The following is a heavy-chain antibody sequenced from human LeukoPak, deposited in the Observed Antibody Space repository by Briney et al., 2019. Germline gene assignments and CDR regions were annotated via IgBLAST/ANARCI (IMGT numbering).Heavy chain of an antibody. CDR1: GFTFSGSA. D-gene: IGHD3-10*01. CDR2: IRSKANSYAT. J-gene: IGHJ6*03. Sequence: PGGSLRLSCAASGFTFSGSAMHWVRQASGKGLEWVGRIRSKANSYATAYAASVKGRFTISRDDSKNTAYLQMNSLKTEDTAVYYCTRHRYYGSGSPQSQGTGKVVTAMRQRYYYYYYMDVWGKGTTVTVSS. V-gene: IGHV3-73*01. CDR3: TRHRYYGSGSPQSQGTGKVVTAMRQRYYYYYYMDV.